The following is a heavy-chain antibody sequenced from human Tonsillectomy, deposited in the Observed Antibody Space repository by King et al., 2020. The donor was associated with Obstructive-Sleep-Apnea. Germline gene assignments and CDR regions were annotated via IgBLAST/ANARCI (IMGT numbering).Heavy chain of an antibody. CDR3: ARHRGVEDYGGYGDYFDY. Sequence: QLQESGPGLMKPSETLSLTCTVSGGSISNYYWSWIRQPPGKGLEWIGYMYYSGNTNFNPSLKSRVTISADTSKIQFSLRLSAVTAADTAVYYCARHRGVEDYGGYGDYFDYWGQGTLVTVSS. V-gene: IGHV4-59*08. CDR2: MYYSGNT. CDR1: GGSISNYY. D-gene: IGHD5-12*01. J-gene: IGHJ4*02.